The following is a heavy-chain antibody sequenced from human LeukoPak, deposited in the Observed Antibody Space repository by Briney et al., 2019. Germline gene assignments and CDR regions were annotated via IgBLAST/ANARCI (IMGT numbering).Heavy chain of an antibody. V-gene: IGHV1-18*01. CDR2: ISAYNGNT. D-gene: IGHD3-22*01. J-gene: IGHJ3*02. Sequence: EASVKVFCKASGYTFTSYGISWVRQAPGQGLEWMGWISAYNGNTNYAQKLQGRVTMTTDTSTSTAYMELRSLRSDDTAVYYCARDPPQDYYDSSGYYPDAFDIWGQGTMVTVSS. CDR3: ARDPPQDYYDSSGYYPDAFDI. CDR1: GYTFTSYG.